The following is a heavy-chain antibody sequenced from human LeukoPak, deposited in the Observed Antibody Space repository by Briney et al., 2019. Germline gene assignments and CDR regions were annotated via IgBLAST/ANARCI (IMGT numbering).Heavy chain of an antibody. CDR2: IRYDGSNK. V-gene: IGHV3-30*02. D-gene: IGHD3-22*01. Sequence: PGGSLRLSCAASGFTFSSYGMHWVRQAPGKGLEWVAFIRYDGSNKYYADSVKGRFTVSRDNSKNTLYLQMNSLRAEDTAVYYCAKWDYYDSSGYYYFDYWGQGTLVTVSS. CDR3: AKWDYYDSSGYYYFDY. CDR1: GFTFSSYG. J-gene: IGHJ4*02.